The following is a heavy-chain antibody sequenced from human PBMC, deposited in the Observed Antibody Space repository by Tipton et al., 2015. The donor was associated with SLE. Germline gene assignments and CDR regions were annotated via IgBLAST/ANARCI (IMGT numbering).Heavy chain of an antibody. Sequence: GSLRLSCAASRFTFSSYWMHWVRQAPGKGLMWVSRISSDGSSTSYADSVKGRFAISRDNAKNTVFLQMDSLRAADTATYYCAKLRGGGVAGIVDFWGQGTRVIVSS. J-gene: IGHJ4*02. CDR3: AKLRGGGVAGIVDF. CDR1: RFTFSSYW. V-gene: IGHV3-74*01. CDR2: ISSDGSST. D-gene: IGHD6-19*01.